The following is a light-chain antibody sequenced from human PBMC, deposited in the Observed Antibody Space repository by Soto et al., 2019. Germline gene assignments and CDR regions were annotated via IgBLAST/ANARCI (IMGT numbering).Light chain of an antibody. CDR3: QQYDGSLFT. Sequence: IQMTQSPATLSVSPGERATLSCRASQTIYSNVAWYQQRPGQAPRLLIYRASARATGIPARFSGSGSGTDFTLTITRLEPEDFAVYYCQQYDGSLFTFGPGTKVDIK. CDR1: QTIYSN. V-gene: IGKV3-15*01. J-gene: IGKJ3*01. CDR2: RAS.